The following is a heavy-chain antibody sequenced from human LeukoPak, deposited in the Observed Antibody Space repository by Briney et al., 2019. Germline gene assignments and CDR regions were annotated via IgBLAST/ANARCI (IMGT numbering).Heavy chain of an antibody. D-gene: IGHD2-2*01. Sequence: GASVKVSCKASGYTFTGYYMHWVRQAPGQGLEWMGWINPNSGGTNYAQKFQGRVTMTRDTSISTAYMELSRLRFDDTAVYYCARSLVVRSSFDYWGQGTLVTVSS. V-gene: IGHV1-2*02. CDR2: INPNSGGT. CDR3: ARSLVVRSSFDY. CDR1: GYTFTGYY. J-gene: IGHJ4*02.